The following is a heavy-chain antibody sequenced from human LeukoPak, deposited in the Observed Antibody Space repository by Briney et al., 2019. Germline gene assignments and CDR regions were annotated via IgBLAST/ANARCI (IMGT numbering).Heavy chain of an antibody. V-gene: IGHV3-15*01. CDR1: GFTFSNAW. Sequence: GGSLRLSCAASGFTFSNAWMSWVRQAPGKGLEWVGRIKSKTDGGTTDYAAPVKGRFTISRDDSKNTLYLQMNSLKTEDTALYYCTTDHDSGSYYYFDYWGQGTLVTVSS. CDR2: IKSKTDGGTT. J-gene: IGHJ4*02. CDR3: TTDHDSGSYYYFDY. D-gene: IGHD1-26*01.